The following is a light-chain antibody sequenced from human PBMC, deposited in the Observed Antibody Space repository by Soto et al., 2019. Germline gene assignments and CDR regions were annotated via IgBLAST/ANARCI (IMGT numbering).Light chain of an antibody. CDR1: XXXXSW. V-gene: IGKV1-5*03. CDR2: EAS. CDR3: QQYSCYRT. Sequence: DIQMTQSPSTLSASVGDRVTXTCRAXXXXXSWLAWYQQKPGKAPKLLIHEASSLESGVPSRFSGSGSGTEFTLTISSLQPDDFATYYCQQYSCYRTFGQGTRVEIK. J-gene: IGKJ1*01.